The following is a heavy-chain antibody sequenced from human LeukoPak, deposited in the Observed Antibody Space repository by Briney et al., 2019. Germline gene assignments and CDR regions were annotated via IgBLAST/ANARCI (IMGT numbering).Heavy chain of an antibody. CDR1: GYTFTSYD. V-gene: IGHV1-8*01. D-gene: IGHD3/OR15-3a*01. CDR2: MNPNSGNT. J-gene: IGHJ3*02. Sequence: ASVKVSCKASGYTFTSYDINWVRQATGQGLEWMGWMNPNSGNTGYAQKFQGRVTMTRNTSISTAYMELSSLRSEDTAVYYCARGRTEHDAFDIWGQGTMVTVSS. CDR3: ARGRTEHDAFDI.